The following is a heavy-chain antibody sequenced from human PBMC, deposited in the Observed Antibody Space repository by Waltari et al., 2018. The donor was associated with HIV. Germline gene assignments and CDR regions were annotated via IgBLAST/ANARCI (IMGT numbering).Heavy chain of an antibody. D-gene: IGHD3-16*01. V-gene: IGHV4-39*01. CDR1: GASISSSSYS. J-gene: IGHJ4*02. Sequence: QLHLQESGPGLVKPSETLSLTCSVSGASISSSSYSWAWIRQPPGKGLEWIGAIYYSGPAYYIPSFKSLVSAALDASKNELSLKLTSVTATDTALYYCARLRFHSLYYFDSWGPGILVTVSS. CDR2: IYYSGPA. CDR3: ARLRFHSLYYFDS.